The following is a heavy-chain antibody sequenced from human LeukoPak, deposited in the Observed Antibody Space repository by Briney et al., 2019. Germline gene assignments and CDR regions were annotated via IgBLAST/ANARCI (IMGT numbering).Heavy chain of an antibody. D-gene: IGHD4-17*01. CDR3: ARGTLSYGYNWFDP. J-gene: IGHJ5*02. Sequence: SVKVSCKASGGTFSSYAITWVRQAPGQGLEWMGGIIPMFTSYGQKFQGRLTITADESTNTVYMELSSLRSEDTAVYYCARGTLSYGYNWFDPWGQGTLVTVSS. CDR2: IIPMFT. V-gene: IGHV1-69*13. CDR1: GGTFSSYA.